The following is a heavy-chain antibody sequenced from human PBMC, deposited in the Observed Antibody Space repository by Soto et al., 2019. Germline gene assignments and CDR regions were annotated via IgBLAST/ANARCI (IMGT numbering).Heavy chain of an antibody. D-gene: IGHD1-26*01. CDR2: MYNTGST. CDR1: GGSISRYY. Sequence: PSETLSLTCTVSGGSISRYYWSWIRQPPGKGLEWIGYMYNTGSTVYNPSFKSRVTISVDTSKNQFSLKLNSVNAADTAVYYCAGEGGGYRFDYWGQGALVTVSS. V-gene: IGHV4-59*01. CDR3: AGEGGGYRFDY. J-gene: IGHJ4*02.